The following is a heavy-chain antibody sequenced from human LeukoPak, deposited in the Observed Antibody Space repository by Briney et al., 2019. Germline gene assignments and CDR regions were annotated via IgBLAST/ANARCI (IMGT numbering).Heavy chain of an antibody. Sequence: GGSLRLSCAASGFTFSSYWMTWVRQAPGKGLEWVANIKQDGSGEYYVDSAKGRFTISRDNAKNSLYLQMSSLRAEDTAVYYCARLYSTGWYGGPDYWGQGTLVAVSS. V-gene: IGHV3-7*01. CDR2: IKQDGSGE. D-gene: IGHD6-19*01. CDR1: GFTFSSYW. CDR3: ARLYSTGWYGGPDY. J-gene: IGHJ4*02.